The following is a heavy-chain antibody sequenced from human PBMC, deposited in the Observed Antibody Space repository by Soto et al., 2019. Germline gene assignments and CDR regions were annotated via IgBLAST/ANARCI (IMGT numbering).Heavy chain of an antibody. Sequence: PSETLSLTCAVSGASVSSTKWWSWVRQSPGKGLEWIGEIHHSETTNYNPSLESRVTISIDKSKNQFSLKLSSVTAADTAVYYCARYDYGNNSYSIDYWGQGALVTVSS. J-gene: IGHJ4*02. V-gene: IGHV4-4*02. CDR1: GASVSSTKW. D-gene: IGHD3-10*01. CDR2: IHHSETT. CDR3: ARYDYGNNSYSIDY.